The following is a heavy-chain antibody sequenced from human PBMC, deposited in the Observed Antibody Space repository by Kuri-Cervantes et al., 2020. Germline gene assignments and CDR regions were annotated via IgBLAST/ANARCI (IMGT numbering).Heavy chain of an antibody. V-gene: IGHV3-30-3*01. J-gene: IGHJ6*03. CDR1: GSTFSSYA. D-gene: IGHD2-2*01. Sequence: GESLKISCAASGSTFSSYAMHWVRQAPGKGLEWVAVISYDGSNKYYADSVKGRFTISRDNSKNTLYLQMNSLRAEDTAVYYCAKDASTFPGYCSSTSCYPYYYYYYMDVWGKGTTVTVSS. CDR2: ISYDGSNK. CDR3: AKDASTFPGYCSSTSCYPYYYYYYMDV.